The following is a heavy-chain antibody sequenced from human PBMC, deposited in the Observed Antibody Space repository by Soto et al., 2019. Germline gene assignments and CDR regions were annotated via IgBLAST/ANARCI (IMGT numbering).Heavy chain of an antibody. Sequence: AGGSLRLSCAASGFTFSGYAMTWVRQAPGKGLEWVPALTPGGETTYHIDSVKGRFTISRDNAKNTLYLQMNSLTDADTAVYYCAKDSPVSGNYQDLYYWGQGTLVTVSS. D-gene: IGHD1-26*01. CDR1: GFTFSGYA. V-gene: IGHV3-23*01. CDR3: AKDSPVSGNYQDLYY. CDR2: LTPGGETT. J-gene: IGHJ4*02.